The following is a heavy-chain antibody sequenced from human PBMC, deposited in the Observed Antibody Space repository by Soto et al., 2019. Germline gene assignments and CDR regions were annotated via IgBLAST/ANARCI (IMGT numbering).Heavy chain of an antibody. J-gene: IGHJ6*02. D-gene: IGHD5-18*01. V-gene: IGHV4-59*01. CDR3: ARCRDGYSYGYGGYYYYGMDV. Sequence: SETLSLPCTVSGGSISSYYWSWIRQPPGKGLEWIGYIYYSGSTNYNPSLKSRVTISVDTSKNQFSLKLSSVTAADTAVYYCARCRDGYSYGYGGYYYYGMDVWGQGTTVTVSS. CDR2: IYYSGST. CDR1: GGSISSYY.